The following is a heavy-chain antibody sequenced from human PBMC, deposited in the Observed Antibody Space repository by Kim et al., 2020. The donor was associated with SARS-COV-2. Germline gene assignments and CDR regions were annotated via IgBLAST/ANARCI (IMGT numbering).Heavy chain of an antibody. Sequence: GSLSLTCAVYGGSFSGYYWSWIRQPPGKGLEWIGEINHSGSTNYNPSLKSRVTISVDTSKNQFSLKLSSVTAADTAVDYCATYYDFWSGYRGYYYGMD. D-gene: IGHD3-3*01. V-gene: IGHV4-34*01. CDR3: ATYYDFWSGYRGYYYGMD. J-gene: IGHJ6*01. CDR1: GGSFSGYY. CDR2: INHSGST.